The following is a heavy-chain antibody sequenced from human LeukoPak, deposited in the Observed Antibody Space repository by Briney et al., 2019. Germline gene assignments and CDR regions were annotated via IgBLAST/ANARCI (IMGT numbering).Heavy chain of an antibody. Sequence: GGSLRLSCAASGFTFSSYSMNWVRQAPGKGLEWVSSISSSSSYKYYADSVKGRFTISRDNAKNSLYLQMNSLRAEDTAVYYCARDQEAAVWFGELVNYYGMDVWGQGTTVTVSS. V-gene: IGHV3-21*01. CDR3: ARDQEAAVWFGELVNYYGMDV. CDR1: GFTFSSYS. J-gene: IGHJ6*02. D-gene: IGHD3-10*01. CDR2: ISSSSSYK.